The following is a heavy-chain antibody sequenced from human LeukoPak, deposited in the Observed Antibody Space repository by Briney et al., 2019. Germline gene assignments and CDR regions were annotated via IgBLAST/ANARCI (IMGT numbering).Heavy chain of an antibody. CDR2: IIPIFGTA. CDR3: ARGGLARGYCSSTSCYTGAFDI. Sequence: ASVKVSCKASGGTFSSYAISWVRQAPGQGLEWMGGIIPIFGTANYAQKFQGRVTITTDESTSTAYMELSSLRSEDTAVYYCARGGLARGYCSSTSCYTGAFDIWGQGTMVTVSS. CDR1: GGTFSSYA. V-gene: IGHV1-69*05. D-gene: IGHD2-2*02. J-gene: IGHJ3*02.